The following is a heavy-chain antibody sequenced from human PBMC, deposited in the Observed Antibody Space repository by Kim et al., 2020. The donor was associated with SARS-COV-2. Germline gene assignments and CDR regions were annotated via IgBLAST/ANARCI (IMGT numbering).Heavy chain of an antibody. Sequence: SETLSLTCTVSGGSISSYYWSWIRQPPGKGLEWIGYIYYSGSTNYNPSLKSRVTISVDTSKNQFSLKLSSVTAADTAVYYCARGSFRYDSSGFDYWGQGTLVTVSS. V-gene: IGHV4-59*13. CDR1: GGSISSYY. D-gene: IGHD3-22*01. J-gene: IGHJ4*02. CDR3: ARGSFRYDSSGFDY. CDR2: IYYSGST.